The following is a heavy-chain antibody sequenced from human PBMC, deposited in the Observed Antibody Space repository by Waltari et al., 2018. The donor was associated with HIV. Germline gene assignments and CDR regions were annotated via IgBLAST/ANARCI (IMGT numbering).Heavy chain of an antibody. CDR1: GFTFSSYS. J-gene: IGHJ4*02. CDR3: ARGGRWELGWYFDY. Sequence: EVQLVESGGGLVQPGGSLRLSCVASGFTFSSYSLNWVPQAPGEGGECISYFSSSMSPIYYADSVKGRFTIARDNAKNSLYLQMNSLRAEDTAVYYCARGGRWELGWYFDYWGQGTLVTVSS. D-gene: IGHD1-26*01. V-gene: IGHV3-48*01. CDR2: FSSSMSPI.